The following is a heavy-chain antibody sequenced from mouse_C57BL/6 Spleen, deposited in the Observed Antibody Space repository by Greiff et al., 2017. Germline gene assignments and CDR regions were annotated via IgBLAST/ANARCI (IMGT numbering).Heavy chain of an antibody. V-gene: IGHV1-64*01. CDR1: GYTFTSYW. J-gene: IGHJ4*01. D-gene: IGHD3-3*01. CDR2: IHPNSGST. CDR3: ARKGRDYAMDY. Sequence: QVQLQQPGAELVKPGASVKLSCKASGYTFTSYWMHWVKQRPGQGLEWIGMIHPNSGSTNYNEKFKSKVTLTVDKSSSTAYMQLSSLTSEDSAVYYCARKGRDYAMDYWGQGTSVTVSS.